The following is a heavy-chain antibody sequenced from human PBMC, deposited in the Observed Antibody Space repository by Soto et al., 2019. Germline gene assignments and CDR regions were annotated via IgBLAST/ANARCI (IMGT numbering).Heavy chain of an antibody. D-gene: IGHD1-20*01. J-gene: IGHJ6*02. V-gene: IGHV1-69*13. CDR1: GGTFSSYA. Sequence: SVKVSCKASGGTFSSYAISWVRQAPGQGLEWMGGIIPIFGTANYAQKFLGRVTITADESTSTAYMELSSLRSEDTAVYYCARGPADSRTGYNGNDAVAYYYYGMDVWGQGTTGTVSS. CDR2: IIPIFGTA. CDR3: ARGPADSRTGYNGNDAVAYYYYGMDV.